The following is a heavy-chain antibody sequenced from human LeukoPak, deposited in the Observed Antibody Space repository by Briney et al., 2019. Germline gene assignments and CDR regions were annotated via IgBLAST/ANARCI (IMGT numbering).Heavy chain of an antibody. CDR3: ARDDLIEAPFDF. CDR1: GFTFSSYW. J-gene: IGHJ4*02. Sequence: GGSLRLSCAASGFTFSSYWMSWVRQAPGKGLEWVANIKRDGSERYYVDSVEGRFTISRDNAKNSVYLQMNSLRGDDTAVYYCARDDLIEAPFDFWGQGTLVTVSS. V-gene: IGHV3-7*01. D-gene: IGHD3-22*01. CDR2: IKRDGSER.